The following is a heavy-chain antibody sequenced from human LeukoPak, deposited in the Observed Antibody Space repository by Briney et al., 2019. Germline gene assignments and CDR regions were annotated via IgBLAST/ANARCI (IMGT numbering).Heavy chain of an antibody. CDR3: ARRSSYDILTGYGSGAFDI. J-gene: IGHJ3*02. CDR1: GGSISSSRYY. CDR2: IYYSGST. V-gene: IGHV4-39*01. Sequence: AETLSLTCTVSGGSISSSRYYWGWIRQPPGKGLEWIGSIYYSGSTYYNPSIKKRVPISVDTSKNQFSLELSSVTAADTAVYYCARRSSYDILTGYGSGAFDIWGQGTMVTVSS. D-gene: IGHD3-9*01.